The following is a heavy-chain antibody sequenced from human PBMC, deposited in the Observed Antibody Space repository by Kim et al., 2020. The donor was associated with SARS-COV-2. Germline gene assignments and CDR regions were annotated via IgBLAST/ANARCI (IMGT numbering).Heavy chain of an antibody. V-gene: IGHV4-39*01. D-gene: IGHD3-9*01. CDR3: ARQLVTADINFDY. J-gene: IGHJ4*02. Sequence: YNPSLKRRVTIAVDTAKNQFSLKLSSVTAADTAVYYCARQLVTADINFDYWGQGTLVTVSS.